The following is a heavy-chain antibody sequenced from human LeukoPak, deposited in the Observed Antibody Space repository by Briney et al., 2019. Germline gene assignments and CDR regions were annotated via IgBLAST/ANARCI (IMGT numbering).Heavy chain of an antibody. CDR3: AGSTSAYHFSAFDI. CDR2: IYYSGST. D-gene: IGHD3-3*02. CDR1: GGSISNYY. Sequence: SETLSLTCTVSGGSISNYYWSWIRQPPGKGLEWIGYIYYSGSTNYNPSLKSRVTISVDTSKNHFSLKPSSVTAADTALYYCAGSTSAYHFSAFDIWGQGTVVTVSS. V-gene: IGHV4-59*01. J-gene: IGHJ3*02.